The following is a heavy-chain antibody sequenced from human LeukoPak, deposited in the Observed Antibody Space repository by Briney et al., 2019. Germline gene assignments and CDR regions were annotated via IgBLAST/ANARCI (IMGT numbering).Heavy chain of an antibody. CDR3: ARGDTAMVLFPFDY. J-gene: IGHJ4*02. V-gene: IGHV3-30-3*01. CDR1: GFTFSSYA. Sequence: SGGSLRLSCAASGFTFSSYAIHWVRQAPGKGLEWVAVISYDGSNKYYADFVKGRFTISRDNSKNTLYLQMNSLRAEDTAVYYCARGDTAMVLFPFDYWGQGTLVTVSS. CDR2: ISYDGSNK. D-gene: IGHD5-18*01.